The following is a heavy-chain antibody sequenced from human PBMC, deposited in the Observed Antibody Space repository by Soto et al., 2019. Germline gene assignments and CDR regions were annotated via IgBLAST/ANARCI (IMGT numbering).Heavy chain of an antibody. V-gene: IGHV3-23*01. J-gene: IGHJ4*02. CDR1: GFTFSSYA. CDR2: ISGSGGST. D-gene: IGHD3-10*01. CDR3: AKFWGSGSYYNLPDY. Sequence: PGGSLILSYAASGFTFSSYAMSWVRQAPGKGLEWVSTISGSGGSTYYADSVKGRFTISRDNSKNTVYLQMNSLRAEDTAVYYCAKFWGSGSYYNLPDYWGQGTLVTVSS.